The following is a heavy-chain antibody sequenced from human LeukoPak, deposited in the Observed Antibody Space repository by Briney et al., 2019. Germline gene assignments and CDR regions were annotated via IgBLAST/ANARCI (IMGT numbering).Heavy chain of an antibody. CDR2: IYYSGST. CDR3: ASGYSGYDDAFDI. D-gene: IGHD5-12*01. Sequence: SETLSLTCTVSGGSVSSGSYYWSWIRQPPGKGLEWIGYIYYSGSTNYNPSLKSRVTISVDKSKNQFSLKLSSVTAADTAVYYCASGYSGYDDAFDIWGQGTMVTVSS. V-gene: IGHV4-61*01. CDR1: GGSVSSGSYY. J-gene: IGHJ3*02.